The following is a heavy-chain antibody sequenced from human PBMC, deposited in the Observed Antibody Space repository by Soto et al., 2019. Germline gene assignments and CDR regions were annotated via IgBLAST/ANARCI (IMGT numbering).Heavy chain of an antibody. CDR2: ISAYNGNT. V-gene: IGHV1-18*04. Sequence: ASVKVSCKASGYTFTSYGISWVRQAPGQGLEWMGWISAYNGNTNYAQKLQGRVTMTTDTSTSTAYMELRSLRSDDTAVYYCARTGCSSTSCYFGMDVWGQGTTVTVPS. D-gene: IGHD2-2*01. J-gene: IGHJ6*02. CDR3: ARTGCSSTSCYFGMDV. CDR1: GYTFTSYG.